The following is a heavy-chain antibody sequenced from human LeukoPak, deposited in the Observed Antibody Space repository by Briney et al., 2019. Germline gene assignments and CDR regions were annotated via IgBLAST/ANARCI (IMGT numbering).Heavy chain of an antibody. V-gene: IGHV4-31*03. CDR3: ARVLAAAGISLYNWFDP. J-gene: IGHJ5*02. Sequence: SQTLSLTCTVSGGSISSGGYYWSWIRQHPGKGLEWIGYIYYSGSTYYNPSLKSRVTISVDTSKNQFSLKLSSVTAADTAVYYCARVLAAAGISLYNWFDPWGQGTLVIVSS. CDR1: GGSISSGGYY. CDR2: IYYSGST. D-gene: IGHD6-13*01.